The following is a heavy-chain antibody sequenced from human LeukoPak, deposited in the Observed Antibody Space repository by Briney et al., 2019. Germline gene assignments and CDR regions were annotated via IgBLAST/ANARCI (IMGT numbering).Heavy chain of an antibody. Sequence: GGSLRLSCAASGFTFSSYGMHWVRQAPGKGLEWVAVISYDGSNKYYADSVKGRFTISRDNSKNTLYLQMNSLRAEDTAVYYCARGSGYSSSWYEGVDYWGQGTLVTVSS. CDR2: ISYDGSNK. D-gene: IGHD6-13*01. CDR1: GFTFSSYG. V-gene: IGHV3-30*19. J-gene: IGHJ4*02. CDR3: ARGSGYSSSWYEGVDY.